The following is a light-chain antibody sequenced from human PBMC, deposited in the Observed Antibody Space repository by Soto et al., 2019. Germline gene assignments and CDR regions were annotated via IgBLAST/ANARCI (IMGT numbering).Light chain of an antibody. Sequence: QSALTQPPSASGSPGQSVTISCTGTSSDVAACNYVSWYQQYPGKAPKLLIYEVSKRPSGVPDRFSGSKSGNTASLTVSGLQAEDEADYYCSSYAGSNNWVFGGGTKLTVL. V-gene: IGLV2-8*01. J-gene: IGLJ3*02. CDR1: SSDVAACNY. CDR2: EVS. CDR3: SSYAGSNNWV.